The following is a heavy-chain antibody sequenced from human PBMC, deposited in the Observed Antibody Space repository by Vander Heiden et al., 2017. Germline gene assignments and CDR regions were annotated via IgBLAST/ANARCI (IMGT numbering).Heavy chain of an antibody. Sequence: EVPLLGSGGSLVQPGGSLSLSCAASGFTFSSYAMSWVRQAPGKGLEWVSAISGSGGSTYYADSVKGRFTISRDNSKNTLYLQMNSLRAEDTAVYYCAKDKYNWNYNYFDYWGQGTLVTVSS. D-gene: IGHD1-7*01. CDR3: AKDKYNWNYNYFDY. V-gene: IGHV3-23*01. CDR1: GFTFSSYA. CDR2: ISGSGGST. J-gene: IGHJ4*02.